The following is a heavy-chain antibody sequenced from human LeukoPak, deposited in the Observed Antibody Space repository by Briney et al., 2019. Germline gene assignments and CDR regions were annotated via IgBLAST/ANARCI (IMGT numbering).Heavy chain of an antibody. J-gene: IGHJ4*02. CDR3: ARDPRYSYGWYFDY. D-gene: IGHD5-18*01. Sequence: GASVKVSCKASGYTFTSYGISWVRQAPGQGLEWMGWVSAYNGNTNYAQKLQGRVTMTTDTSTSTAYMELRSLRSDDTAVYYCARDPRYSYGWYFDYWGQGTLVTVSS. CDR1: GYTFTSYG. CDR2: VSAYNGNT. V-gene: IGHV1-18*01.